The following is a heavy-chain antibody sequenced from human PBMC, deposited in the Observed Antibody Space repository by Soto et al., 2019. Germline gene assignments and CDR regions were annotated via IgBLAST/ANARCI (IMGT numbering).Heavy chain of an antibody. V-gene: IGHV1-18*01. J-gene: IGHJ5*02. CDR3: ARDGVRSKLAFKKDWFDP. CDR2: ISGNNDNS. Sequence: QVQLVQSGAEVKKAGASVKVSCKASGYTFNIYGITWVRQAPGQGLEWMGWISGNNDNSKYAQKFQGRVTMTTDTSTSTAYMELRSLRSDDTAVYFCARDGVRSKLAFKKDWFDPWGQGTLGTVSS. CDR1: GYTFNIYG. D-gene: IGHD2-8*01.